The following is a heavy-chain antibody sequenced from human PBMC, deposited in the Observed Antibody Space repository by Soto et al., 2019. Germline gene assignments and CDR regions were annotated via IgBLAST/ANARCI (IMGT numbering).Heavy chain of an antibody. D-gene: IGHD3-3*01. Sequence: QVQLQESGPGLVKPSETLSLTCTVSGGSVSSGSYYWSWIRQPPGKGLEWIGYIYYSGSTNYNPSLKSRVTISVDTSKNPFSLKLSSVTAADTAVYYCARVSFYDFWSGYYDDDAFDIWGQGTMVTVSS. V-gene: IGHV4-61*01. CDR1: GGSVSSGSYY. CDR3: ARVSFYDFWSGYYDDDAFDI. J-gene: IGHJ3*02. CDR2: IYYSGST.